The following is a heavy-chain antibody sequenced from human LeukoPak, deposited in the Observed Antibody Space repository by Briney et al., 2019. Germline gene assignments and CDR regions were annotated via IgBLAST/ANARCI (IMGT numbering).Heavy chain of an antibody. Sequence: ASVKVSCKAPGYTFTNYYMHWVRQAPGQGLEWMGIINPSGRSTTYVQQFQGRVTMTRDMSTSTIYMELSSLRSEDTAVYYCARGRNYYDSSDYYEGDAFDIWGQGTVVTVSS. D-gene: IGHD3-22*01. V-gene: IGHV1-46*01. CDR2: INPSGRST. CDR3: ARGRNYYDSSDYYEGDAFDI. J-gene: IGHJ3*02. CDR1: GYTFTNYY.